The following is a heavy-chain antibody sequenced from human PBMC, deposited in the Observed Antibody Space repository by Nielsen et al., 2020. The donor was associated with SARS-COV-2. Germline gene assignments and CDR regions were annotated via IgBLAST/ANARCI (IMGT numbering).Heavy chain of an antibody. CDR2: IYYSGSA. CDR3: ARVDYGDYGAGMWFDS. D-gene: IGHD4-17*01. V-gene: IGHV4-31*03. CDR1: GGSISNVGYY. J-gene: IGHJ5*01. Sequence: SETLSLTCTVSGGSISNVGYYWSWIRQHPGKGLEWIGYIYYSGSAQYNPSLESRVSMSVDTSNNYFSLSLTSVTAADTAVHYCARVDYGDYGAGMWFDSWGQGILVTVSS.